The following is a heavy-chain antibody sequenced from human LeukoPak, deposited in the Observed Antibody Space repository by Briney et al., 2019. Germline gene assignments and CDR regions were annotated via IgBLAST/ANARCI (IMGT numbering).Heavy chain of an antibody. CDR1: GFTFSSYA. D-gene: IGHD3-10*01. Sequence: GGSLRLSCTTSGFTFSSYALSWVRQAPGKGLEWVSGIRVSGSTYYPDSVTGRFTISRDNSENTLYLQMNSLRAEDTAVYYCAKDNKLWFGELSYWGQGTLVTVSS. CDR3: AKDNKLWFGELSY. CDR2: IRVSGST. V-gene: IGHV3-23*01. J-gene: IGHJ4*02.